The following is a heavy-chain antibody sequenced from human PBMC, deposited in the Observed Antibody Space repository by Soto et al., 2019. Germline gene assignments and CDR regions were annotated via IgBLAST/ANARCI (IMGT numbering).Heavy chain of an antibody. D-gene: IGHD6-19*01. CDR2: INPKSGGT. J-gene: IGHJ4*02. Sequence: GASVKVSCKASGYSFTDYHIHWVRQAPGQGLEWLGRINPKSGGTSTAQKFQGWVTMTRDTSISTAYMELSRLRSDDTAVYYCATSRISIAVAGETEYYFDYWGQGTPVTVSS. CDR1: GYSFTDYH. CDR3: ATSRISIAVAGETEYYFDY. V-gene: IGHV1-2*04.